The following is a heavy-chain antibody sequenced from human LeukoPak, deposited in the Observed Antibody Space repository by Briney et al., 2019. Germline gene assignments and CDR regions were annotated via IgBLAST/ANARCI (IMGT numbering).Heavy chain of an antibody. CDR3: ARGGSKAAATFDY. D-gene: IGHD2-15*01. CDR1: GSSISGYY. Sequence: NSSETLSLTCTVSGSSISGYYWSWIRQPVGKGLEWIGHIYTSGITNYNPSLKSRVTMSVDTSKNQFSLMLSSVTAADTAVYYCARGGSKAAATFDYWGQGTLVTVFS. V-gene: IGHV4-4*07. CDR2: IYTSGIT. J-gene: IGHJ4*02.